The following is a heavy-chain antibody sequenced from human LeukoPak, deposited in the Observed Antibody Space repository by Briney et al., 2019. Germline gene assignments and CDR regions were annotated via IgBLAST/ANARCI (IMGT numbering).Heavy chain of an antibody. CDR1: GFSFRNYG. V-gene: IGHV3-30*02. Sequence: GGSLRLSCAASGFSFRNYGIHWVRQAPGKGLEWVAFMSDDGSDKYYADSVRGRFTIFRDNSKNTVHLHMSSPRVEDTAVYYCAKDQRTSWYFDLWGQGTLVTVSS. D-gene: IGHD2-2*01. CDR2: MSDDGSDK. CDR3: AKDQRTSWYFDL. J-gene: IGHJ4*02.